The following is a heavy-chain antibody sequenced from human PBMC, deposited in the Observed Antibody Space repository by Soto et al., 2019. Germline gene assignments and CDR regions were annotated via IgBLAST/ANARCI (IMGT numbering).Heavy chain of an antibody. V-gene: IGHV5-10-1*01. CDR3: ARHGESCSSCPSDY. D-gene: IGHD6-13*01. J-gene: IGHJ4*02. Sequence: PGESLKISCKGSGYSFTSYWISWVRQMPGKGLEWMGRIDPSDSYTNYSPSFQGHVTVSADKSISTAYLQWSSLKASDTAMYYCARHGESCSSCPSDYWGQGTLVTVSS. CDR1: GYSFTSYW. CDR2: IDPSDSYT.